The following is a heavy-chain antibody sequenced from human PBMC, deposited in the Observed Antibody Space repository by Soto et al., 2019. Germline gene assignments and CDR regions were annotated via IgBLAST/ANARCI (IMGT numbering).Heavy chain of an antibody. J-gene: IGHJ4*02. V-gene: IGHV1-18*01. D-gene: IGHD1-1*01. CDR3: ARGTYFDY. CDR1: GYTLTTYG. CDR2: ISAYNDHT. Sequence: QVQLVQSGAEVKKPGASVKVSCKASGYTLTTYGVSWVRQAPGQGLEWVGWISAYNDHTNYAQKLQGRGTMTTDTSTSTAYMELRSLRSDDTSVYYCARGTYFDYWGQGTLVTVSS.